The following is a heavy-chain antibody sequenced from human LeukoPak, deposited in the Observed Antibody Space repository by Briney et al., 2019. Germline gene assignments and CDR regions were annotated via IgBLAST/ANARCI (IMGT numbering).Heavy chain of an antibody. Sequence: KSSETLSLTCTVSGGSISSYYWSWIRQPAGKGLEWIGRIYTSGSTIYNPSLKSRVTISVDTSKKQFSLKLRSVTAADTAVYYCAREQWLGGYYYGMDVWGQGTTVTVSS. CDR3: AREQWLGGYYYGMDV. J-gene: IGHJ6*02. V-gene: IGHV4-4*07. CDR1: GGSISSYY. D-gene: IGHD6-19*01. CDR2: IYTSGST.